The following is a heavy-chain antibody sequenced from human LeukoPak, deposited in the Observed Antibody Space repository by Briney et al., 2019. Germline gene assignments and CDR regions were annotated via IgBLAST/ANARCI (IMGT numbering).Heavy chain of an antibody. D-gene: IGHD2-8*02. CDR1: GFTFSSYS. CDR2: ISSSTTYI. Sequence: SGGSLRPSCAASGFTFSSYSMNWVRQAPGKGLEWVSSISSSTTYIYYADSVKGRFTISRDNAKNSLYLQMNSLRAEDTAVYYCARDTGVVYHYWGQGTLVTVSS. V-gene: IGHV3-21*01. CDR3: ARDTGVVYHY. J-gene: IGHJ4*02.